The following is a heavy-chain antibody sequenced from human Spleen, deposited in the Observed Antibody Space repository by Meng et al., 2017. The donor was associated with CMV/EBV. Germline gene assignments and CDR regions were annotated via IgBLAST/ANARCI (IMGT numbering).Heavy chain of an antibody. CDR1: GYTFTSYY. Sequence: ASVKVSCKASGYTFTSYYMHWVRQAPGLGLEWLGIINPSGGSTSYAQKFQGRVTITADKSTSTAYMELSSLRSEDTAVYYCARVRAPVGIVVVPAATNWYFDLWGRGTLVTVSS. J-gene: IGHJ2*01. CDR3: ARVRAPVGIVVVPAATNWYFDL. CDR2: INPSGGST. D-gene: IGHD2-2*01. V-gene: IGHV1-46*01.